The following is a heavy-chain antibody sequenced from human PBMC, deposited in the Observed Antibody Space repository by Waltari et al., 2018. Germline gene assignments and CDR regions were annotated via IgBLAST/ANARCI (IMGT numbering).Heavy chain of an antibody. CDR1: GDSVSSNSAA. D-gene: IGHD6-13*01. CDR3: ARETPRGSSWYEFDF. J-gene: IGHJ4*02. V-gene: IGHV6-1*01. CDR2: TYFRSDWHN. Sequence: QVQLQQSGPGLVKPSQTLSPSCAISGDSVSSNSAAWGWIRQSPSRGLEWLGRTYFRSDWHNDYAVSVRSRITINPDTSKNQVSLQLNSVTPEDTAVYYCARETPRGSSWYEFDFWGQGTLVTVSS.